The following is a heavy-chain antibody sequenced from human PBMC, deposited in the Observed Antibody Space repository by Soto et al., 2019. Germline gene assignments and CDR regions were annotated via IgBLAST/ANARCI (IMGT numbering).Heavy chain of an antibody. V-gene: IGHV3-30*03. CDR2: ISYDGGNK. Sequence: GGSLRLSCAASGFTFSNYGMHWVRQAPGKGLEWVALISYDGGNKYHADSVKGRFTISRDNSKNTLHLQMTSLKTEDTALYFCARDTGGYSYYYTLDVWGQGTTVTVSS. CDR1: GFTFSNYG. CDR3: ARDTGGYSYYYTLDV. D-gene: IGHD7-27*01. J-gene: IGHJ6*02.